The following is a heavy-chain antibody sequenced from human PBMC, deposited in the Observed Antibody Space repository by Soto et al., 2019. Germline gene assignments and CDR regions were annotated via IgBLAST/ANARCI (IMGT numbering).Heavy chain of an antibody. D-gene: IGHD2-2*01. Sequence: SETLSLTCTVSGGSISSGDYYWSWIRQPPGKGLEWIGFIYSGGSTKNPSLRSRVTMSVDTSKNQFSLKLRSVIVADTAVYHCARFVRSCSATTCSTRADVWGQGITVTVSS. CDR3: ARFVRSCSATTCSTRADV. CDR1: GGSISSGDYY. J-gene: IGHJ6*02. V-gene: IGHV4-30-4*02. CDR2: IYSGGST.